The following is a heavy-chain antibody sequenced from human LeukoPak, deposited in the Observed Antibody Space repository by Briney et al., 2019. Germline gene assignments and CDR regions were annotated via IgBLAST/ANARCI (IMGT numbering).Heavy chain of an antibody. Sequence: GESLKISCKGSGYSINNYWIGWVRQMPGKGLEWMGIIYPGDSDTRYSPSFQGQVTISVDKSISTAYLQWSSLKASDTAMYYCATSSVRVTTTLDYWGQGTLVTVSS. D-gene: IGHD4-11*01. CDR2: IYPGDSDT. CDR1: GYSINNYW. CDR3: ATSSVRVTTTLDY. V-gene: IGHV5-51*01. J-gene: IGHJ4*02.